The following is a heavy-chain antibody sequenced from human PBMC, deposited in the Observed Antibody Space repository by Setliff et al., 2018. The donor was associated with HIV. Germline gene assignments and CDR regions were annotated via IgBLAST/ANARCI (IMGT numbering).Heavy chain of an antibody. CDR3: ATDGGSSWPFDF. Sequence: SETLSLTCGIYGGSFSGYYWSWIRQPPGKGLEWIGEVTHSGRTNYNPSLESRVTTSIDTSTNQFSLKLNSVTAADTAVYYCATDGGSSWPFDFWGQGTLVTVSS. J-gene: IGHJ4*02. D-gene: IGHD6-13*01. CDR1: GGSFSGYY. CDR2: VTHSGRT. V-gene: IGHV4-34*01.